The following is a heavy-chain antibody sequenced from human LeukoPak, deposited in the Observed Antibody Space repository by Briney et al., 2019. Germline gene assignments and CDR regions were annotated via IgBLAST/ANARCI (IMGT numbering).Heavy chain of an antibody. CDR1: GASVSGSNYY. V-gene: IGHV4-39*01. J-gene: IGHJ4*02. CDR2: IYSSGST. D-gene: IGHD1-26*01. CDR3: AKSGGYGLIDS. Sequence: SETLSLTCAVSGASVSGSNYYWGWIRQPPGKGLEWIGNIYSSGSTYYNASLQSRVTISIDTSKNQFSLRLNSVTAADTAMYYCAKSGGYGLIDSWGQGTLVTVSS.